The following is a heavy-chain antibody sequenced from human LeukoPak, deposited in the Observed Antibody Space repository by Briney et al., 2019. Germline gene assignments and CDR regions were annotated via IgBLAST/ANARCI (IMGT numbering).Heavy chain of an antibody. CDR1: GYTFTSYG. J-gene: IGHJ6*04. D-gene: IGHD3-3*01. CDR2: IIPIFGTA. CDR3: ARGYDFWSGYYTPMDV. V-gene: IGHV1-69*13. Sequence: ASVKVSCKASGYTFTSYGISWVRQAPGQGLEWMGGIIPIFGTANYAQKFQGRVTITADESTSTAYMELSSLRSEDTAVYYCARGYDFWSGYYTPMDVWGKGTTVTVSS.